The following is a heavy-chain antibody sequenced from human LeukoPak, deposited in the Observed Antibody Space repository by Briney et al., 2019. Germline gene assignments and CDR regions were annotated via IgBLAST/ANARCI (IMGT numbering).Heavy chain of an antibody. V-gene: IGHV3-21*01. Sequence: GGSLRLSCAASGFTFSNYSMNWVRQAPGKGLQWVSSISRSSSYIQYADSVKGRFTISRDNVKNSLYLEMNSLRAEDTAVYYCARGSSWYYYYYAMDVWGQGTTVTVSS. CDR1: GFTFSNYS. D-gene: IGHD6-13*01. CDR3: ARGSSWYYYYYAMDV. J-gene: IGHJ6*02. CDR2: ISRSSSYI.